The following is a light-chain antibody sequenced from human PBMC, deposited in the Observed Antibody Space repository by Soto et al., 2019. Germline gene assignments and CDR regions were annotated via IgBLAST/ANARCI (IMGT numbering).Light chain of an antibody. CDR2: GAS. CDR3: QQYGSSPRT. V-gene: IGKV3-20*01. J-gene: IGKJ1*01. CDR1: QSFSASY. Sequence: DTVLTQSPGTLSLSPGERATLSFRASQSFSASYLAWNQQNPGQAPMLLIYGASSRATGIPDRFSGSGSGTDFTLTISRLEPEDFAVYYCQQYGSSPRTFGQGTMVDIK.